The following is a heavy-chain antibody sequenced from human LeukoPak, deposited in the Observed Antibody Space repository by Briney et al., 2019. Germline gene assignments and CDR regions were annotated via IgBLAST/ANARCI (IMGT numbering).Heavy chain of an antibody. D-gene: IGHD3-22*01. CDR3: ARGPSKYYDSSGYLSAFDI. CDR2: INPSGGST. J-gene: IGHJ3*02. Sequence: ASVKVSCKASGYTFTSYYMHWVRQAPGQGLEWMGIINPSGGSTSYAQKFQGRVTITRDTSASTAYMELSSLRSEDMAVYYCARGPSKYYDSSGYLSAFDIWGQGTMVTVSS. CDR1: GYTFTSYY. V-gene: IGHV1-46*01.